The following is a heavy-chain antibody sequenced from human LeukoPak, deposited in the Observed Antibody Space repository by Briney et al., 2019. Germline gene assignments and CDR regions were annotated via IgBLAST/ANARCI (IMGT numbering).Heavy chain of an antibody. CDR2: IYYSGST. V-gene: IGHV4-39*01. CDR1: GDSISSSNYY. Sequence: PSETLSLTCTVSGDSISSSNYYWGWTRQPPGKGLEWIGSIYYSGSTYYNLSLKSRVIISVDTSKDQFSLKLNSVTAADTAVYYCARHSPVRMQIWGGATFDPWGQGTLVTVSS. D-gene: IGHD5-18*01. J-gene: IGHJ5*02. CDR3: ARHSPVRMQIWGGATFDP.